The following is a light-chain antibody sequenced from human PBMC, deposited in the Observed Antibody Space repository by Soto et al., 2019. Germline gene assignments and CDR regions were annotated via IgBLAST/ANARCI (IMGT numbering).Light chain of an antibody. CDR3: QTWGTGVQV. Sequence: QPVLTQSPSASASLGASVKLTCTLSSGHSSYAIAWHQQQPEKGPRYLMKLNSDGSHNKGDGIPDRFSGSSSGAERYLTISRLQSEDEADDYCQTWGTGVQVFGGGTKLTVL. CDR1: SGHSSYA. V-gene: IGLV4-69*01. J-gene: IGLJ3*02. CDR2: LNSDGSH.